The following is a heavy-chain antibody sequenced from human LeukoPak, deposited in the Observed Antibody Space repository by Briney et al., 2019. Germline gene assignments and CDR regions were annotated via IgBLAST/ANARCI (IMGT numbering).Heavy chain of an antibody. V-gene: IGHV3-21*01. CDR3: ARDLSLAAPGGFDY. Sequence: PGGYLRLSCVASGFTFRFYTMHWVRQAPGKGLEWVSTISNSLTYIYYADSVKGRFTISRDNSENSVYLQMDSLRGDDTAIYYCARDLSLAAPGGFDYWGQGALVTVSS. J-gene: IGHJ4*02. CDR2: ISNSLTYI. D-gene: IGHD6-6*01. CDR1: GFTFRFYT.